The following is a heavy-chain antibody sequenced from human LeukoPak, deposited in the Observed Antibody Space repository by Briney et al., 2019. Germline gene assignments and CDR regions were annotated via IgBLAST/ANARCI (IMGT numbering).Heavy chain of an antibody. D-gene: IGHD3-3*01. CDR3: AKAYDFWSGYLFDY. J-gene: IGHJ4*02. V-gene: IGHV3-30*02. CDR2: IRYDGSNK. Sequence: GGSLRLSCAASGFTFSSYGMHWVRQAPGKGLEWVAFIRYDGSNKYYADSVKGRFTISRDNSKNTLYLQMNSLRAEDTAVYYCAKAYDFWSGYLFDYWGQGTLSPSPQ. CDR1: GFTFSSYG.